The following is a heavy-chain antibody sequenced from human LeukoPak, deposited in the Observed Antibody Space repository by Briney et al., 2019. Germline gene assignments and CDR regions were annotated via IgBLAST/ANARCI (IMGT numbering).Heavy chain of an antibody. CDR2: ISGSGGGT. J-gene: IGHJ4*02. Sequence: GGSLRLSCAASGFTFSSYAMSWVRQAPGKGLEWVSAISGSGGGTYYADSVKGRFTISRDNSKNTLYLQMNGLRAEDTAVYYCAKDEYDSSGPIPSNWGQGTLVTVSS. CDR3: AKDEYDSSGPIPSN. CDR1: GFTFSSYA. D-gene: IGHD3-22*01. V-gene: IGHV3-23*01.